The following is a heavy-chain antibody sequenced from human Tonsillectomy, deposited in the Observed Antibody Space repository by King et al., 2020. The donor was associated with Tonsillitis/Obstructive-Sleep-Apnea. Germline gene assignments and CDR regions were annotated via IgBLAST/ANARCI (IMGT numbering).Heavy chain of an antibody. J-gene: IGHJ4*02. CDR3: ARHQAWEPSRYDY. Sequence: VQLVESGGGLVKPGGSLRLSCAASGFTFSTYPMNWVRQAPGKGLEWVSSISSTSSYIYYADSVKGRFTISRDNAKNSLYLQMNSLTAEDTAVYYCARHQAWEPSRYDYWGQGTLVTVSS. CDR2: ISSTSSYI. D-gene: IGHD1-14*01. CDR1: GFTFSTYP. V-gene: IGHV3-21*01.